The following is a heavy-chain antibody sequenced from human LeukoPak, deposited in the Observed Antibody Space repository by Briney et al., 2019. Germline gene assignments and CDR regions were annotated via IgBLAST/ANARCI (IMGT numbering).Heavy chain of an antibody. Sequence: GASVKVSCKASGYTFTSYDINWVRQATGQGLEWMGWMNPNSGNTGYAQKFQGRVTMTRNTSISTAYMELSSLRSEDTAVYYCAREMRYYYDSSGYYYPASKLYYYYGMDVWGQGTTVTVSS. CDR2: MNPNSGNT. D-gene: IGHD3-22*01. CDR3: AREMRYYYDSSGYYYPASKLYYYYGMDV. V-gene: IGHV1-8*01. CDR1: GYTFTSYD. J-gene: IGHJ6*02.